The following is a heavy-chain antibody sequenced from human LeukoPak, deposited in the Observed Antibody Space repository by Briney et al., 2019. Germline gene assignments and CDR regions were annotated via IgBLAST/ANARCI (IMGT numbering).Heavy chain of an antibody. CDR2: IYISGST. J-gene: IGHJ4*02. D-gene: IGHD3-10*01. CDR3: AVYGSGKIDY. CDR1: GYSISSYY. V-gene: IGHV4-4*07. Sequence: PSETLSLTCTVSGYSISSYYRSWIRQPAEKGLEWIGRIYISGSTFYNPSLKSRVTMSVDTSKNQFSLKLNSVTAADTAVYFCAVYGSGKIDYWGQGTLVTVSS.